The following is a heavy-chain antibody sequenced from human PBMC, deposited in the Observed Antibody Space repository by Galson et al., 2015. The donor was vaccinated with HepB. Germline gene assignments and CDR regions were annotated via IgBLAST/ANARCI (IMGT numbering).Heavy chain of an antibody. Sequence: SLRLSCAASGFTFSDYAMSWVRQAPGKGLEWVSGISGSGGSTYYADSVKGRFTISRDNSKNTLYLQVNSLRAEDTAVYYCAKDLSRSNSCSRFDYWGQGTLVTVSS. CDR2: ISGSGGST. J-gene: IGHJ4*02. V-gene: IGHV3-23*01. CDR1: GFTFSDYA. D-gene: IGHD2-2*01. CDR3: AKDLSRSNSCSRFDY.